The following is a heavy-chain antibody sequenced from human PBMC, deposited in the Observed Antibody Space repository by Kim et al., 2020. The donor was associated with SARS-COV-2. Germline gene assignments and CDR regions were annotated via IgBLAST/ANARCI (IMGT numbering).Heavy chain of an antibody. J-gene: IGHJ6*02. V-gene: IGHV3-30*18. CDR1: GFTFSTYA. Sequence: GGSLRLSCAASGFTFSTYAMHWVRQAPGKGLEWVTVISYDGINKYYADSVKGRFTISRDNSKNTLYLQMNSLRAEDTAVFYCAKSLGGGYYYGMDVWGQGTTVTVSS. D-gene: IGHD3-16*01. CDR2: ISYDGINK. CDR3: AKSLGGGYYYGMDV.